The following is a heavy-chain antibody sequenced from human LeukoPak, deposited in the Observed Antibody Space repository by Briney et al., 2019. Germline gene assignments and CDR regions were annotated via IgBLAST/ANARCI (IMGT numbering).Heavy chain of an antibody. D-gene: IGHD3-10*01. CDR1: GGSISSYY. V-gene: IGHV2-70*11. J-gene: IGHJ4*02. CDR3: ARIVHYGSGTYYFDY. Sequence: TLSLTCTVSGGSISSYYWSWIRQPPGKALEWLARIDWDDDKYYNTSLKTRLTISKDTSKNQVVLTVTNMDPVDTATYYCARIVHYGSGTYYFDYWGQGALVTVSS. CDR2: IDWDDDK.